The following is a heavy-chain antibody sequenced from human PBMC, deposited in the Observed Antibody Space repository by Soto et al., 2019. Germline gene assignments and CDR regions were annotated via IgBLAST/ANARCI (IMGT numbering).Heavy chain of an antibody. Sequence: PGGSLRLSCAASGFTFSSYGMHWVRQAPGKGLEWVAVISYDGSNKYYADSVKGRFTISRDNSKNTLYLQMNSLRAEDTAVYYCAKDRVYDSSGYYLYYYYGMDVWGQGTTVT. V-gene: IGHV3-30*18. CDR1: GFTFSSYG. J-gene: IGHJ6*02. CDR3: AKDRVYDSSGYYLYYYYGMDV. CDR2: ISYDGSNK. D-gene: IGHD3-22*01.